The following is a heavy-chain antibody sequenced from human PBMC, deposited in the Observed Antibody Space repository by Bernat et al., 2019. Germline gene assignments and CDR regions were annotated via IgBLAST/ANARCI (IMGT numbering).Heavy chain of an antibody. CDR1: GFTFSQYW. D-gene: IGHD1-1*01. CDR2: INTDGTTT. V-gene: IGHV3-74*01. Sequence: EVQLAESGGGLVQPGGSLRLSCVASGFTFSQYWMDWVRQAPGKGPVWVSRINTDGTTTNYADSVKGRFTMSRDNAKNIIYLQMNSLRAEDTAVYYCVRDPNRKLDYWGQGTQVTVSP. J-gene: IGHJ4*02. CDR3: VRDPNRKLDY.